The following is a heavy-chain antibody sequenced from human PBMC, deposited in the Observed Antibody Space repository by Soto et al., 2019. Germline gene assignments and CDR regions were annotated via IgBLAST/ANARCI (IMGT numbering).Heavy chain of an antibody. CDR3: ARTERVVTFDY. Sequence: QVQLQESGPGLVKPSQTLSLTCTVSGGSISSGGYYWSWIRQHPGKGLEWIGYIYYSGSTYYNPSLKGLFNTSVNTSKNQFSLKLSSGTAADTAVYYCARTERVVTFDYWGQGTLVTVSS. V-gene: IGHV4-31*01. D-gene: IGHD3-22*01. CDR2: IYYSGST. J-gene: IGHJ4*02. CDR1: GGSISSGGYY.